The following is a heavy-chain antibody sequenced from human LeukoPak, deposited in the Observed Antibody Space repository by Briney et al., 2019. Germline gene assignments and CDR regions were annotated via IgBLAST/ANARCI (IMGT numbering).Heavy chain of an antibody. Sequence: PSETLSLTCTVSGGSISSYYWSWIRQPPGQGLERLGYIYYSGSTNYNPSLKSRVTISVDTSKNQFSLKLSSVTAADTAVYYCARVAAAGAIDYWGQGTLVTVSS. V-gene: IGHV4-59*01. CDR2: IYYSGST. CDR1: GGSISSYY. CDR3: ARVAAAGAIDY. J-gene: IGHJ4*02. D-gene: IGHD6-13*01.